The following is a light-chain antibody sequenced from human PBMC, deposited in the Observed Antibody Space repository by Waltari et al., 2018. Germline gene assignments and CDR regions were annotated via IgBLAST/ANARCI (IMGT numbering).Light chain of an antibody. CDR3: QQFYNTPYS. CDR1: QSVLYRSNNKKY. Sequence: DILVTQSPDSLAVSLGDRATLHCKSSQSVLYRSNNKKYLAWYQRKPGQPPKLLIYWASIRESGVPDRFSGSGSETDFTLTISSLQAEDVAVYYCQQFYNTPYSFGQGTKLEV. CDR2: WAS. J-gene: IGKJ2*03. V-gene: IGKV4-1*01.